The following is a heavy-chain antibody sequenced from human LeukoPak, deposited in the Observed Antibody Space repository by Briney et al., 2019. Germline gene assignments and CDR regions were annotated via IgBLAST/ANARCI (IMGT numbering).Heavy chain of an antibody. CDR2: INHSGST. D-gene: IGHD3-10*01. V-gene: IGHV4-34*01. CDR3: ARGPFAPDYYGSGSYYIPKKYYPYNWFGP. Sequence: SETLSLTCAVYGGSFSGYYWSWIRQPPGKGLEWIGEINHSGSTNYNPSLKSRVTISVDTSKNQFSLKLSSVTAADTAVYYCARGPFAPDYYGSGSYYIPKKYYPYNWFGPWGQGTLVTVSS. CDR1: GGSFSGYY. J-gene: IGHJ5*02.